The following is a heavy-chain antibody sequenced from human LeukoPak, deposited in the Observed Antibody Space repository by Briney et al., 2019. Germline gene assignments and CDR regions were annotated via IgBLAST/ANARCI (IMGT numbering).Heavy chain of an antibody. CDR1: GFTFSSYS. Sequence: GGSLRLSCAASGFTFSSYSMNWVRQAPGKGLEWVSSISSSNSYIYYADSVKGRFTISRDNAKNSLYLQMNSLRAEDTAVYYCARCIFSDAFDIWGQGTMVTVSS. CDR3: ARCIFSDAFDI. J-gene: IGHJ3*02. CDR2: ISSSNSYI. D-gene: IGHD3-3*01. V-gene: IGHV3-21*01.